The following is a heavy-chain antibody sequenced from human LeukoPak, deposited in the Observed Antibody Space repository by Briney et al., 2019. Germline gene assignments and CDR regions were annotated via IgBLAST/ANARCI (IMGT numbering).Heavy chain of an antibody. D-gene: IGHD4-11*01. Sequence: GASVKVSCKASGGTFSGYAISWVRQAPGQGLEWMGGIIPIFGTANYAQKFQGRVTITADESTSTAYMELSSLRSEDTAVYYCARDLMTTVTTSHWGQGTLVTVSS. CDR3: ARDLMTTVTTSH. J-gene: IGHJ4*02. V-gene: IGHV1-69*13. CDR2: IIPIFGTA. CDR1: GGTFSGYA.